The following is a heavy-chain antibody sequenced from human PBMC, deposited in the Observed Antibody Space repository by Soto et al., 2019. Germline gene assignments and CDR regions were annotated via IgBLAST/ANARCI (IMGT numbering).Heavy chain of an antibody. Sequence: QVQLQESGPGLVKPSETLSLTCTVSGGSISSYYWSWIRQPAGKGLEWIGRIYTSGSTNYNPSLKSRVTMSVDTSKNQCSLKLSSVTAADTAVYYCARDTEVGGCWSGWEGFNWFDPWGQGTLVTVSS. CDR2: IYTSGST. CDR1: GGSISSYY. J-gene: IGHJ5*02. D-gene: IGHD3-3*01. CDR3: ARDTEVGGCWSGWEGFNWFDP. V-gene: IGHV4-4*07.